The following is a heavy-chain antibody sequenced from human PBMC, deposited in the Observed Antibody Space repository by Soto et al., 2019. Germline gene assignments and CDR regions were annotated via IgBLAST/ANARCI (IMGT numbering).Heavy chain of an antibody. CDR2: IIPILGIA. Sequence: SVKVSCKASGGTFSSYTISWVRQAPGQGLEWMGRIIPILGIANYAQKFQGRVTITADKSTSTAYMELSSLGSEDTAVYYCARRNSSSWNWYFDLWGRGTLVTVSS. CDR1: GGTFSSYT. J-gene: IGHJ2*01. V-gene: IGHV1-69*02. D-gene: IGHD6-6*01. CDR3: ARRNSSSWNWYFDL.